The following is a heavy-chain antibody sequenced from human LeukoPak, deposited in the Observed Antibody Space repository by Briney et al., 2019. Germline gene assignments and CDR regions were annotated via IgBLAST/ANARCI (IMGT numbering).Heavy chain of an antibody. CDR3: ARDPYSGYGRFDY. J-gene: IGHJ4*02. Sequence: ASETLSLTCTVSGGSISSSAYHWGWIRQPPGKGLEWVGSIHSSGSTYYNLSLKSRVTISVDTSKNHFSLKLNSVTAADTAVYYCARDPYSGYGRFDYWGQGTLVTVSS. V-gene: IGHV4-39*02. CDR2: IHSSGST. D-gene: IGHD5-12*01. CDR1: GGSISSSAYH.